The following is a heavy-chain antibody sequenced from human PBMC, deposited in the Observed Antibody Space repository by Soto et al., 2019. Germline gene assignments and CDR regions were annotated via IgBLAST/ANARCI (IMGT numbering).Heavy chain of an antibody. D-gene: IGHD3-3*01. CDR3: ARLQTYYDFWSGSLYGMDV. Sequence: QVQLVESGGGVVQPGRSLRLSCAASGFTFSSYAMHWVRQAPGKGLEWVAVISYDGSNKYYADSVKGRFTISRDNSKNTLYLQMNSRRAEDTAVYYGARLQTYYDFWSGSLYGMDVWGQGTTVTVSS. V-gene: IGHV3-30-3*01. CDR1: GFTFSSYA. J-gene: IGHJ6*02. CDR2: ISYDGSNK.